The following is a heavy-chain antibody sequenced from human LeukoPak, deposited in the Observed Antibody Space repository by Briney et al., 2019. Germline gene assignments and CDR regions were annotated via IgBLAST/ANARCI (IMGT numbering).Heavy chain of an antibody. CDR1: GGTFSSYA. V-gene: IGHV1-69*13. CDR2: IIPIFGTA. D-gene: IGHD6-13*01. CDR3: ARGLSSSRPFDP. Sequence: GASVKVSCKASGGTFSSYAISWVRQAPGQGLEWMGGIIPIFGTANYAQKFQGRVTITADESTSTAYMELSSLRSEDTAVYYCARGLSSSRPFDPWGQGTLVTVSS. J-gene: IGHJ5*02.